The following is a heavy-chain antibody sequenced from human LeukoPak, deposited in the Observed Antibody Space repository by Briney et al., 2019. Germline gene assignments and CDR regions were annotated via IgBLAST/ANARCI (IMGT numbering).Heavy chain of an antibody. CDR2: IYTSGST. CDR3: ARGLWFGELLSYYFDY. CDR1: GGSISSGSYY. V-gene: IGHV4-61*02. D-gene: IGHD3-10*01. J-gene: IGHJ4*02. Sequence: SETLSLTCTVSGGSISSGSYYWSWLRQPAGKGLEWIGRIYTSGSTNYNPSLKSRVTISVDTSKNQFSLKLSSVTAADTAVYYCARGLWFGELLSYYFDYWGQGTLVTVSS.